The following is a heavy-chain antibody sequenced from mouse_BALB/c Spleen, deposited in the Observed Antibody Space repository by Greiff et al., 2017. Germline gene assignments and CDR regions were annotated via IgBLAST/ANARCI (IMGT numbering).Heavy chain of an antibody. CDR3: AWKSATVVAGNFDY. CDR2: IYPYNGGT. Sequence: VQLQQSGPELVKPGASVKISCKASGYTFTDYNMHWVKQSHGKSLEWIGYIYPYNGGTGYNQKFKSKATLTVDNSSSTAYMELRSLTSEDSAVYYCAWKSATVVAGNFDYWGQGTTLTVSS. CDR1: GYTFTDYN. V-gene: IGHV1S29*02. J-gene: IGHJ2*01. D-gene: IGHD1-1*01.